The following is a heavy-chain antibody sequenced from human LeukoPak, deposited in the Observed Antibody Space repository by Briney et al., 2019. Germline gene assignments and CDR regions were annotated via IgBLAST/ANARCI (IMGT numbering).Heavy chain of an antibody. J-gene: IGHJ4*02. CDR1: GVSISSTSYF. V-gene: IGHV4-39*07. CDR3: ARGDYYDSSGYFLAVDY. D-gene: IGHD3-22*01. CDR2: IYYSGST. Sequence: SETLSLTCSVSGVSISSTSYFWGWIRQPPGKGLEWIGSIYYSGSTYYNPSLKSRVTISVDTSKNQFSPKLSSVTAADTAVYYCARGDYYDSSGYFLAVDYWGQGTLVTVSS.